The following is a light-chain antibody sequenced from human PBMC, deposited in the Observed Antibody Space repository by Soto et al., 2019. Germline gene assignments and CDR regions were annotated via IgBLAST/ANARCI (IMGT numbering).Light chain of an antibody. CDR2: AAS. V-gene: IGKV1-39*01. CDR1: QSISNY. J-gene: IGKJ2*01. Sequence: DIQMTQSPSSLSASVGDRVTITCRASQSISNYLNWYQQKPGKAPKVLIYAASSLQGGAPSRFSASGSGTEFTLTISSLQPEDSATYYCQQSYTTPPTFGQGTKLEIK. CDR3: QQSYTTPPT.